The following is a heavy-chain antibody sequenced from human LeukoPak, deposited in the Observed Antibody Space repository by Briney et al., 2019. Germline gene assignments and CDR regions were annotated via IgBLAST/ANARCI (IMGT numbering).Heavy chain of an antibody. V-gene: IGHV4-39*07. CDR2: IYYSGST. Sequence: PSETLSLTCTVSGGSISSSSYYWGWIRQPPGKGLEWIGSIYYSGSTYYNPSLKSRVTISVDTSKNQFSLKLSSVTAADTAVYYCASGGSSSWPYYYYYYMDVWGKGTTVTVSS. J-gene: IGHJ6*03. D-gene: IGHD6-13*01. CDR1: GGSISSSSYY. CDR3: ASGGSSSWPYYYYYYMDV.